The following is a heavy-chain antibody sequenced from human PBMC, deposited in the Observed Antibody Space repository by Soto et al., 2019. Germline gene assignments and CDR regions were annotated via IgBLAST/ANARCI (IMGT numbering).Heavy chain of an antibody. D-gene: IGHD3-3*01. Sequence: SETLSLTCSVSGGTISGYYWTWIRQPAGKGLEWIGRIYSSGNTKYNPSLQSRVTMSLDTSNNQFSLRLTSVTAADTAVYYCARGQRFSDWFDPWGQGTLVTVSS. CDR3: ARGQRFSDWFDP. CDR1: GGTISGYY. V-gene: IGHV4-4*07. J-gene: IGHJ5*02. CDR2: IYSSGNT.